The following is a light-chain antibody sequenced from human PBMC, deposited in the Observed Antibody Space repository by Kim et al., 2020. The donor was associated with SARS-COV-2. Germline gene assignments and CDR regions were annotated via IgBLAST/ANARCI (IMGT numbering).Light chain of an antibody. J-gene: IGKJ2*01. V-gene: IGKV3-20*01. CDR3: HQYGTSPYT. Sequence: LSPEESATLSCRSSQSVSSSYLAWYQQKPGQAPRLIIYGTSSRAAGIPDRFSGSGSGTDFTLTINRLEPEDFAVFYCHQYGTSPYTFGLGTKLEI. CDR2: GTS. CDR1: QSVSSSY.